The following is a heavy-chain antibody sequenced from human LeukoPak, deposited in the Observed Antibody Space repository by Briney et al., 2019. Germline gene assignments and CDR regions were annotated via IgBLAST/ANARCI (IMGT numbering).Heavy chain of an antibody. J-gene: IGHJ3*02. Sequence: AETLSLTCTVSGGSINNYYWSWIRQPPGKGLKWIGYIAYSGDTNYNPSLKSRVTISLDTSKNQFSLNLNSMTAADTAVYYCAREVQCQLHAFDIWGQGTMVTVSS. CDR1: GGSINNYY. D-gene: IGHD2-2*01. CDR3: AREVQCQLHAFDI. CDR2: IAYSGDT. V-gene: IGHV4-59*01.